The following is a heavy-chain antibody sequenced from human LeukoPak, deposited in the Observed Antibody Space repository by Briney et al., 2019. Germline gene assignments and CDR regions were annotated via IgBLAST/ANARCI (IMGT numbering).Heavy chain of an antibody. D-gene: IGHD3-10*01. CDR3: ARAEDGSGSYYNGID. CDR2: ISSSSSYI. V-gene: IGHV3-21*01. CDR1: GFTFSSYS. J-gene: IGHJ4*02. Sequence: GGSLRLSCAASGFTFSSYSMNWVRQAPGKGLEWVSSISSSSSYIYYADSVKGRFTISRDNAKNSLYLQMNSLRAEDTAVYYCARAEDGSGSYYNGIDWGQGTLVTVSS.